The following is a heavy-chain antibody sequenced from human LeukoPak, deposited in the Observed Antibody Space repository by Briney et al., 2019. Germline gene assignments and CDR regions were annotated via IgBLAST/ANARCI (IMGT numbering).Heavy chain of an antibody. CDR2: ISSSSSYR. D-gene: IGHD3-16*01. CDR1: GFTFSRYS. V-gene: IGHV3-21*01. CDR3: MSYAGRSDDY. Sequence: GGSLRLSCAASGFTFSRYSMNWVRLAPGKGLEWVSSISSSSSYRYYADSVKGRFTISRDNAKNSLHLQMNSLRAEDTAVYYCMSYAGRSDDYWGQGTLVTVSS. J-gene: IGHJ4*02.